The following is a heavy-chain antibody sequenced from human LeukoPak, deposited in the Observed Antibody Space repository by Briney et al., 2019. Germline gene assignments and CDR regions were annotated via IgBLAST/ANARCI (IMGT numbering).Heavy chain of an antibody. CDR3: ARIWSITIFVGHQRAGKAFDI. CDR2: ISAYNGNT. CDR1: GYTFTSYD. V-gene: IGHV1-18*01. Sequence: ASVKVSCKASGYTFTSYDINWVRQAPGQGLEWMGWISAYNGNTNYAQKLQGRVTMTTDTSTSTAYMELRSLRSDDTAVYYCARIWSITIFVGHQRAGKAFDIWGQGTMVTVSS. D-gene: IGHD3-3*01. J-gene: IGHJ3*02.